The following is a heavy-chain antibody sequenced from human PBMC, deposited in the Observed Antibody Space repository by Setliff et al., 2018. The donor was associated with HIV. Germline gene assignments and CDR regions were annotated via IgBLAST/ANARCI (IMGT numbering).Heavy chain of an antibody. D-gene: IGHD2-8*01. CDR2: IFTSGTT. V-gene: IGHV4-4*07. CDR1: DGSISNYY. CDR3: ARNGPTKIPYDF. Sequence: SETLSLTCTVSDGSISNYYWNWIRQPAGKGLEWIGRIFTSGTTNYNPSLRSRVTISVDTSKNQFSLNLRSVTATDTAVYYCARNGPTKIPYDFWGRGTLVTVSS. J-gene: IGHJ2*01.